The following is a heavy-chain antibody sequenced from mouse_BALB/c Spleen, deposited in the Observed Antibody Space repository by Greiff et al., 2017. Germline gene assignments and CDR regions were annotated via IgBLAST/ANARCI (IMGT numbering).Heavy chain of an antibody. V-gene: IGHV5-17*02. CDR1: GFTFSSFG. CDR3: ARSGTTATYAMDY. J-gene: IGHJ4*01. CDR2: ISSGSSTI. Sequence: EVQLQESGGGLVQPGGSRKLSCAASGFTFSSFGMHWVRQAPEKGLEWVAYISSGSSTIYYADTVKGRFTISRDNPKNTLFLQMTSLRSEDTAMYYCARSGTTATYAMDYWGQGTSVTVSS. D-gene: IGHD1-2*01.